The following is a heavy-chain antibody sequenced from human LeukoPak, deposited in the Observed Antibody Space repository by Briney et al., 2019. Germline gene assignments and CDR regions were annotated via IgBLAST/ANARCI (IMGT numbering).Heavy chain of an antibody. J-gene: IGHJ4*02. CDR2: ISAYNGNR. CDR1: GYTFTSYG. D-gene: IGHD3-10*01. CDR3: ARDRGFGELLGSEVVDY. Sequence: ASVSVSFTASGYTFTSYGISWVGEAPGQGLEGMGGISAYNGNRNKAQKLHGRVTMSTDTSTSTAYMELRSLRSDDTAVYYCARDRGFGELLGSEVVDYWGQGALVTVSS. V-gene: IGHV1-18*01.